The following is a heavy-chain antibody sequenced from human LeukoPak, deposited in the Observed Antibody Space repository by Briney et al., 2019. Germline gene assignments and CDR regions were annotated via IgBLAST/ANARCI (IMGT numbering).Heavy chain of an antibody. CDR1: GFTFSSYE. CDR2: ISSSGSTI. Sequence: GGSLRLSCAASGFTFSSYEMNWVRQAPGKGLEWVSYISSSGSTIYYADSVKGRFIISRDNAKNSLYLQMNSLRAEDTAVYYCARVAPLDGDYVDYWGQGTLVTVSS. D-gene: IGHD4-17*01. J-gene: IGHJ4*02. V-gene: IGHV3-48*03. CDR3: ARVAPLDGDYVDY.